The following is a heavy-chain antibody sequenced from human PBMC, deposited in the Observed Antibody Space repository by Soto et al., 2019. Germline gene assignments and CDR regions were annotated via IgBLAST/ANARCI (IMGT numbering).Heavy chain of an antibody. Sequence: QVQLVQSGAEVKKPGSSVKVSCKASGGTFSSYAISWVRQAPGQGLEWMGGIIPIFGTANYAQKFQGRVTIPADESTSTAYMELSSLRSEDTAVYYCARNDYGGNSGANWFDPWGQGTLVTVSS. J-gene: IGHJ5*02. CDR2: IIPIFGTA. V-gene: IGHV1-69*12. CDR1: GGTFSSYA. CDR3: ARNDYGGNSGANWFDP. D-gene: IGHD4-17*01.